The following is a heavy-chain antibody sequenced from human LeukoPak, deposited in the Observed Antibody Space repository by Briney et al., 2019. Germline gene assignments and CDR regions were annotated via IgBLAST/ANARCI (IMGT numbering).Heavy chain of an antibody. CDR2: IDPSDSYT. J-gene: IGHJ4*02. D-gene: IGHD2-2*01. V-gene: IGHV5-10-1*01. Sequence: GEPLRISCKGSGYSFTSYWISWVRQMPGKGLEWMGRIDPSDSYTNYSPSFQGHVTISADKSISTAYLQWSSLKASDTAMYYCARGERGYCSSTSCWAYFDYWGQGTLVTVSS. CDR3: ARGERGYCSSTSCWAYFDY. CDR1: GYSFTSYW.